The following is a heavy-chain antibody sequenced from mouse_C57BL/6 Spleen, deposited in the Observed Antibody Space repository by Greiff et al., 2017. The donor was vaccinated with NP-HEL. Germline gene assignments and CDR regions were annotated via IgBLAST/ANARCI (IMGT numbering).Heavy chain of an antibody. CDR3: ASYWYFDV. Sequence: QVQLQQPGAELVMPGASVKLSCKASGCTFTSYWMHWVKQRPGQGLEWIGEIDPSDSYTNYNQKFKGKSTLTVDKSSSTAYMQLSSLTSEDSAVYYCASYWYFDVWGTGTTVTVSS. J-gene: IGHJ1*03. CDR1: GCTFTSYW. V-gene: IGHV1-69*01. CDR2: IDPSDSYT.